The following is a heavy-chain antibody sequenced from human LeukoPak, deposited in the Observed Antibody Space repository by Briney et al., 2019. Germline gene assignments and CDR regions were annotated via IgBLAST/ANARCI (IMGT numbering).Heavy chain of an antibody. Sequence: GRSLRLSCAASGFTFSSYGMHWVRQAPGKGLEWVAVISYDGSNKYYADSVKGRFTISRDNSKNTLYLQMNSLRAEDTAVYYCARDLRRSFGYWGQGTLVTVSS. V-gene: IGHV3-30*03. CDR2: ISYDGSNK. CDR3: ARDLRRSFGY. CDR1: GFTFSSYG. J-gene: IGHJ4*02. D-gene: IGHD4-23*01.